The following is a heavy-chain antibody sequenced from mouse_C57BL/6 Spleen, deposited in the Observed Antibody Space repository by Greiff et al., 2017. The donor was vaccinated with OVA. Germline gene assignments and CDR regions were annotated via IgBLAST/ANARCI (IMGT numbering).Heavy chain of an antibody. V-gene: IGHV5-17*01. Sequence: EVKVVESGGGLVKPGGSLKLSCAASGFTFSDYGMHWVRQAPEKGLEWVAYISSGSSTIYYADTVKGRFTISRDNAKNTLFLQMTSLRSEDTAMYYCARPELGRGGYFDYWGQGTTLTVSS. CDR2: ISSGSSTI. CDR1: GFTFSDYG. CDR3: ARPELGRGGYFDY. J-gene: IGHJ2*01. D-gene: IGHD4-1*01.